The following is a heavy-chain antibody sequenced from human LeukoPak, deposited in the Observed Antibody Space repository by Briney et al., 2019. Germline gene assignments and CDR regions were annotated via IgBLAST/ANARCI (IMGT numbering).Heavy chain of an antibody. V-gene: IGHV3-30-3*01. CDR3: ARGATYCPDY. D-gene: IGHD1-26*01. CDR1: GFTFDDYS. J-gene: IGHJ4*02. Sequence: GGSERLFCAASGFTFDDYSMHWVRQAPGKGLEWVAVISYDGSNKYYADSVKGRFTISRDNAKNSLYLQMNSLRDEDTPVYYCARGATYCPDYWGQGTLVTVSS. CDR2: ISYDGSNK.